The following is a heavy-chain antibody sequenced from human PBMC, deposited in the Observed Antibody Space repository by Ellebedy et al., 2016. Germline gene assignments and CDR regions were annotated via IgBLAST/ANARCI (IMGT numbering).Heavy chain of an antibody. CDR2: ITGDTGTT. D-gene: IGHD6-13*01. J-gene: IGHJ4*02. CDR3: VKGASSGSWVTMEY. CDR1: GFTLNTYA. Sequence: GGSLRLSCAAPGFTLNTYAMTWIRQAAGEGLEWVSAITGDTGTTYYADSVKGRFTISRDISRNTLYLQMNSLRVEDTALYYCVKGASSGSWVTMEYWGQGALVTVSS. V-gene: IGHV3-23*01.